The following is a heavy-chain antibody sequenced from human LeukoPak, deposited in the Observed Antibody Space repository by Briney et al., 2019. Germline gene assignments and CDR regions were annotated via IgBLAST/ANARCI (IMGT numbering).Heavy chain of an antibody. CDR3: ATARHTRSYWDY. Sequence: GASVKVSCKASGGTFSSYAISWVRQAPGQGLEWMGGIIPIFGTANYAQKFQGRVTITTDESTSTAYMELSSLRSEDTAVYYCATARHTRSYWDYWGQGTLVTVSS. CDR1: GGTFSSYA. V-gene: IGHV1-69*05. J-gene: IGHJ4*02. CDR2: IIPIFGTA. D-gene: IGHD1-14*01.